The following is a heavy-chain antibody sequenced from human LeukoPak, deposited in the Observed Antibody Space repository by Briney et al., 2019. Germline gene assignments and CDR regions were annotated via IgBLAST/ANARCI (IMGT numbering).Heavy chain of an antibody. CDR1: GGSLSSYY. V-gene: IGHV4-59*01. CDR2: IYYSGST. CDR3: ARVEGNMDV. D-gene: IGHD3-10*01. Sequence: PSETLSLTCTVSGGSLSSYYWSWIRQPPGKGLEWIGYIYYSGSTNYNPSLKSRVTISVDTSKNRFSLKLSSVTAADTAVYYCARVEGNMDVWGKGTTVTVSS. J-gene: IGHJ6*03.